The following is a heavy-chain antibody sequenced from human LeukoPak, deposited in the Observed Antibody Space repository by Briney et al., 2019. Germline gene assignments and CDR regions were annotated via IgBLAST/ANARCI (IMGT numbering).Heavy chain of an antibody. CDR1: GYTFTGYY. D-gene: IGHD3-10*01. CDR2: INPNSGGT. CDR3: ARDVSDTLVRGVPGY. J-gene: IGHJ4*02. Sequence: ASVKVSCKASGYTFTGYYMHWVRQAPGQGLEWMGWINPNSGGTNYAQKFQGRVTMTRDTSISTAYMELNRLRSDDTAVYYCARDVSDTLVRGVPGYWGQGTLVTVSS. V-gene: IGHV1-2*02.